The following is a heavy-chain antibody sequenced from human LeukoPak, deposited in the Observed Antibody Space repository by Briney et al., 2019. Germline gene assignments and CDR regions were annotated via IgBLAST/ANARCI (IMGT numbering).Heavy chain of an antibody. D-gene: IGHD1-26*01. CDR3: ARASGSYWWFDS. Sequence: GASVKVSCKASGYTFTDYYLHWVRQTPGQGLERMGCVDPNSGDTNYAQKFQGSVTMTRDTSISTAYMELNRLRSDDTAVYYCARASGSYWWFDSWGQGTLVTVSS. CDR1: GYTFTDYY. V-gene: IGHV1-2*02. J-gene: IGHJ5*01. CDR2: VDPNSGDT.